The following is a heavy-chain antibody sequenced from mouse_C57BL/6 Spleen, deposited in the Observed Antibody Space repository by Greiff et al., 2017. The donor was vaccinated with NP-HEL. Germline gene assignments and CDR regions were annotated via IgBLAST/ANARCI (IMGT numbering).Heavy chain of an antibody. V-gene: IGHV5-17*01. CDR2: ISSGSSTI. Sequence: EVQLQESGGGLVKPGGSLKLSCAASGFTFSDSGMHWVRQAPEKGLEWVAYISSGSSTISSADTVKGRFTISRDNAKTTLFLQMTSLRSEDTAMYYCARPGKEYYFDYWGQGTTLTVSS. CDR3: ARPGKEYYFDY. D-gene: IGHD1-1*01. CDR1: GFTFSDSG. J-gene: IGHJ2*01.